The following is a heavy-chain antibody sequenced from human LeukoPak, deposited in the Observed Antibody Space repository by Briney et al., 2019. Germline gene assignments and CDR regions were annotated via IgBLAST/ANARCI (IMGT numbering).Heavy chain of an antibody. CDR2: ISPGGGPT. CDR3: AKAVAGTPNDAFDI. D-gene: IGHD6-19*01. J-gene: IGHJ3*02. V-gene: IGHV3-23*01. Sequence: GGSLRLSCAGSGFPFSSHGMNWVRQAPGKGLEWVSGISPGGGPTYYADSVKGRFTISRDDLKSTLYLQMKTLRAEDTAVYYCAKAVAGTPNDAFDIWGQGTMVTVSS. CDR1: GFPFSSHG.